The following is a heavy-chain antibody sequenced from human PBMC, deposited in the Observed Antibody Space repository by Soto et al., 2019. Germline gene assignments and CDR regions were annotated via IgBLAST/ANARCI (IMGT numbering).Heavy chain of an antibody. CDR2: INPSGGTT. CDR1: GYTFTSYF. Sequence: ASGKVSCKTSGYTFTSYFIHWVRQAPGLGPEWLGIINPSGGTTNYPQKLQGRVTMTTDTSTSTAYMELRSLTSDDTAVYYCARGTYFDYWGQGTLVTVSS. V-gene: IGHV1-46*01. J-gene: IGHJ4*02. CDR3: ARGTYFDY.